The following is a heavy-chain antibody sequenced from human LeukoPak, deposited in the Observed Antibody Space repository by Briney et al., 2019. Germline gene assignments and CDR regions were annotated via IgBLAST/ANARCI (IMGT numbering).Heavy chain of an antibody. CDR3: ARTLWFGELNPVDY. J-gene: IGHJ4*02. D-gene: IGHD3-10*01. Sequence: SVKVSCKASGYTFTSYDINWVRQATGQGVEWMGWMNPNSGNTGYAQKFQGRVTMTRNTSISTAYVELSSLRSEDTAVYYCARTLWFGELNPVDYWGQGTLVTVSS. CDR1: GYTFTSYD. V-gene: IGHV1-8*01. CDR2: MNPNSGNT.